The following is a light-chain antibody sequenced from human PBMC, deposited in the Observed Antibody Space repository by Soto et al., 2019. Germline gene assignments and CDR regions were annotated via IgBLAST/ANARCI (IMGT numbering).Light chain of an antibody. CDR2: EVN. CDR3: YSYISAMTHV. CDR1: SSDVGRYNY. V-gene: IGLV2-14*01. Sequence: QSALTQPASVSGSPGQSITISCTGTSSDVGRYNYVSWYRQHPGTAPKLIISEVNNRPSGISNRFSGSKSGNTASLTISGVEDEAESYYYCYSYISAMTHVFGGGTKLTVL. J-gene: IGLJ3*02.